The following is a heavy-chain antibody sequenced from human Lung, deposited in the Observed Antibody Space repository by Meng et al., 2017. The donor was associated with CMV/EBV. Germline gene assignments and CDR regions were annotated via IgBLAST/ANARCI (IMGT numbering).Heavy chain of an antibody. V-gene: IGHV4-61*01. J-gene: IGHJ4*02. CDR2: VYYAGST. D-gene: IGHD4-17*01. CDR3: TRFATTVLPT. CDR1: GGSVSTGTYY. Sequence: SETLSLXCTVSGGSVSTGTYYWSWIRQPPGKGLEWIGYVYYAGSTNYNPSLERRVTISVNTSKNQFSWKLTSVTAADTAKYYCTRFATTVLPTWGPGTLVTVSS.